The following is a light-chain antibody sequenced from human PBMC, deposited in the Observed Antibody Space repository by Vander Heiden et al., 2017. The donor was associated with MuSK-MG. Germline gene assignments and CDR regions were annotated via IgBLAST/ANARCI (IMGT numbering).Light chain of an antibody. CDR3: QQCWNYPRT. J-gene: IGKJ4*01. CDR1: QSVSSY. V-gene: IGKV3-11*01. CDR2: DAS. Sequence: EIVFTQSPATLSLSPGERATLSCRASQSVSSYLAWYQQKPGQAPRLLIYDASNRATGIPARFSGSGSGTDFTLTISSLEPEDFAVYYCQQCWNYPRTFGGGTKVEIK.